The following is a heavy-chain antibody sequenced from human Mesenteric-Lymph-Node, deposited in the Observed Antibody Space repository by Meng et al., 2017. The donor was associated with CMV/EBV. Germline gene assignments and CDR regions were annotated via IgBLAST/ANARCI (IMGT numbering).Heavy chain of an antibody. J-gene: IGHJ4*02. CDR3: AHSSGIAAAGPFYFDY. Sequence: QITLKESGPTLVKPTQTLTLTCTFSGFSLSTSGVGVGWIRQPPGKALEWLALIYWDDDKRYRPSMKSRLTITKDTSTNQVILTMTNMDPVDTATYYCAHSSGIAAAGPFYFDYWGQGTLVTVSS. V-gene: IGHV2-5*02. CDR1: GFSLSTSGVG. CDR2: IYWDDDK. D-gene: IGHD6-13*01.